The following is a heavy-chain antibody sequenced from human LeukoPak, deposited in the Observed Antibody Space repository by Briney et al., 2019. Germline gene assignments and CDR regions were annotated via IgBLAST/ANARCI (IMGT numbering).Heavy chain of an antibody. CDR2: ISSSGNTI. J-gene: IGHJ3*02. CDR3: ARESGAYSYGTFDI. CDR1: GFPFSDYY. V-gene: IGHV3-11*01. D-gene: IGHD3-10*01. Sequence: GGSLRLSCAASGFPFSDYYMSWIRQAPGKGLEWVSYISSSGNTIYYGDFVKGRFIISRDNAKNSLVLQMNSLRAEDTAVYYCARESGAYSYGTFDIWGQGTMVTVSS.